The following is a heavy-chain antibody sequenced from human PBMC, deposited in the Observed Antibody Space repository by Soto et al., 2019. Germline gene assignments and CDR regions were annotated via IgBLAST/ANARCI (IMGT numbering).Heavy chain of an antibody. CDR2: IIPILGIA. D-gene: IGHD1-26*01. V-gene: IGHV1-69*02. J-gene: IGHJ4*02. CDR1: GGTYSCYT. CDR3: ARTWNKVGAAFAVGYFDF. Sequence: SVQVSCTDSGGTYSCYTVSWVRQAQGKGLEWMGRIIPILGIANYAQKFQGRVTITADKTTSTAYMDLSRLGPEDTAVYYCARTWNKVGAAFAVGYFDFWGLGTLVTVSS.